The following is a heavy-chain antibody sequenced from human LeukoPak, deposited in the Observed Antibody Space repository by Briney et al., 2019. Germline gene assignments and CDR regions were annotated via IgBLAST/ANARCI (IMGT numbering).Heavy chain of an antibody. CDR3: ARGGGYQDY. J-gene: IGHJ4*02. CDR1: GYTFINYA. CDR2: INAVNGNT. Sequence: ASVKVSCKASGYTFINYAINWGRQAPGQRLEWVGWINAVNGNTKYSPKFQGRVTMTTDTSTSTAYMELRSLRSDDTAVYYCARGGGYQDYWGQGTLVTVSS. V-gene: IGHV1-3*01. D-gene: IGHD3-22*01.